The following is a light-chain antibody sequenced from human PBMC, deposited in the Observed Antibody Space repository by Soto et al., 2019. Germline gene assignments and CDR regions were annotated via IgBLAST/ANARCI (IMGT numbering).Light chain of an antibody. J-gene: IGKJ1*01. Sequence: DIQMTQSPSSLSASVGGRVTITCQASQNINNYLNWYQQKPGKAPKLLIYKASRLERGVPSRFSGSESGTEFTLTITSLQADDFATYYCQQYDKYWTFGQGTKVDIK. CDR3: QQYDKYWT. CDR1: QNINNY. V-gene: IGKV1-5*03. CDR2: KAS.